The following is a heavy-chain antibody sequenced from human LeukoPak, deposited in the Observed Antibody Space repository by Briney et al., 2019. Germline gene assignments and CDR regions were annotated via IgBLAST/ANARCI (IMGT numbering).Heavy chain of an antibody. CDR1: GLTFSTSG. CDR3: ATETNGRHYDY. J-gene: IGHJ4*02. CDR2: IGPTGSDR. D-gene: IGHD1-14*01. V-gene: IGHV3-21*06. Sequence: GGSLRLSCTASGLTFSTSGFNWARQAPGKGLEWVASIGPTGSDRYHADSIKGRFTISRDNANNTLYLQMSSLRAEDTAVYYCATETNGRHYDYWGQGTLLTVSS.